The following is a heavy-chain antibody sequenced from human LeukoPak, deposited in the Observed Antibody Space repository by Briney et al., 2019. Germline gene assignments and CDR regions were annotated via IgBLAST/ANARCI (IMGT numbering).Heavy chain of an antibody. Sequence: SVKVSCKASGGTFSSYAISWVRQAPGQGLGWMGRIIPILGIANYAQKFQGRVTITADKSTSTAYMELSSLRSEDTAVYYCARDGDGGNSDYWGQGTLVTVSS. CDR3: ARDGDGGNSDY. V-gene: IGHV1-69*04. CDR1: GGTFSSYA. CDR2: IIPILGIA. D-gene: IGHD4-23*01. J-gene: IGHJ4*02.